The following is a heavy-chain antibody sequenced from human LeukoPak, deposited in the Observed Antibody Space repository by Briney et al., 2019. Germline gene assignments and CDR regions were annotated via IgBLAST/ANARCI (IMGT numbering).Heavy chain of an antibody. J-gene: IGHJ4*02. CDR1: GFTVSSNY. D-gene: IGHD3-10*01. CDR2: IYSSSST. Sequence: HPGGSLRLSCAASGFTVSSNYMSWVRQAPGKGLEWLSIIYSSSSTYYADSVKGRFTISRDNSKNTLYLQMNSLRAEDTAVYYCAREALGGGGYWGQGTLVTVSS. CDR3: AREALGGGGY. V-gene: IGHV3-66*01.